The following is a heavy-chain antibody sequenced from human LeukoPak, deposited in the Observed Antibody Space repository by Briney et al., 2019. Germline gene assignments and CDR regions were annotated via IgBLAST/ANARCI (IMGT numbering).Heavy chain of an antibody. Sequence: PSETLSLTCTVSGGSISSGGYYWSWIRQHPGKGLEWIGYIYYSGSTYYNPSLKSRVTISVDTSKNQFSLKLSSVTPADTAVYYCARVGGSTIFGVVRDPNWFDPWGQGTLVTVSS. V-gene: IGHV4-31*03. D-gene: IGHD3-3*01. J-gene: IGHJ5*02. CDR3: ARVGGSTIFGVVRDPNWFDP. CDR2: IYYSGST. CDR1: GGSISSGGYY.